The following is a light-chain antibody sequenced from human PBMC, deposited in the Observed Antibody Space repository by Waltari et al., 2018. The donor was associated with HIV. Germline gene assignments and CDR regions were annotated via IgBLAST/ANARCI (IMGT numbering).Light chain of an antibody. J-gene: IGLJ1*01. CDR3: SSYTSGSTLRV. CDR1: SSDVGGYNY. V-gene: IGLV2-14*03. CDR2: DVS. Sequence: QSALTQPASVSGSPGQSITISCTGTSSDVGGYNYVSWYQQHTGKAPKLMVFDVSNRPSGGSHRFSGSQSGNTASLTISGLQAEDEADYYCSSYTSGSTLRVFGTGTKVTVL.